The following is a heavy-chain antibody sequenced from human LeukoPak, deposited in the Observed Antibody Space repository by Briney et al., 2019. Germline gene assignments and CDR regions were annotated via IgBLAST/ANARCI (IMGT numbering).Heavy chain of an antibody. J-gene: IGHJ5*02. V-gene: IGHV1-24*01. D-gene: IGHD2-2*02. Sequence: ASVTVSCKVSGYTLTELSMHWVRQAPGKGLEWMGGFDPEDGETIYAQKFQGRVTMTEDTSTDTAYMELSSLRSEDTAVYYCATTKADIVVVPAAIRRGNWFDPWGRGTLVTVSS. CDR2: FDPEDGET. CDR3: ATTKADIVVVPAAIRRGNWFDP. CDR1: GYTLTELS.